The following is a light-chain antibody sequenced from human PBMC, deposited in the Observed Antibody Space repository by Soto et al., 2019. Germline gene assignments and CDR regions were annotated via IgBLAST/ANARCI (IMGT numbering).Light chain of an antibody. CDR3: QQRSNWPT. V-gene: IGKV3-11*01. CDR1: QSVSSY. Sequence: EIVLIQSPATLSLSPGERATLSCRASQSVSSYLAWYQQKPGQAPRLLIYDASNRATGIPARFSGSGSGTDFTLTISSLETEDFAVYYCQQRSNWPTFGQGTKLEIK. CDR2: DAS. J-gene: IGKJ2*01.